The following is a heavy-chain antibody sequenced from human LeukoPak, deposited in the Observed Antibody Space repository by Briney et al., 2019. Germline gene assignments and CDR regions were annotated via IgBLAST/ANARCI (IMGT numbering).Heavy chain of an antibody. J-gene: IGHJ5*02. Sequence: GESLKISCKGSGYSFNSYWIGWVRQMPGKGLEWMGIIYPGDSETRYSPSFQGQVTISADKSISTAHLQWSSLKASDTAMYYCARTGYCSSASCYGVSWFDPWGQGTRVTVSS. CDR3: ARTGYCSSASCYGVSWFDP. CDR2: IYPGDSET. D-gene: IGHD2-2*01. CDR1: GYSFNSYW. V-gene: IGHV5-51*01.